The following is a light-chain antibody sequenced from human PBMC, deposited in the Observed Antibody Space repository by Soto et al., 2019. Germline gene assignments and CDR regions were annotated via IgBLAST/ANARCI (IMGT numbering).Light chain of an antibody. CDR2: GAS. Sequence: EIVMTQSPATLSVVPGERATLSFRASQSVSSSYLAWYQQKPGQAPRLLIYGASSRATGIPDRFSGSGSGTDFTLTISRLEPEDFAVYYCQQYGSSPWTFGQGTKVDIK. V-gene: IGKV3-20*01. CDR1: QSVSSSY. J-gene: IGKJ1*01. CDR3: QQYGSSPWT.